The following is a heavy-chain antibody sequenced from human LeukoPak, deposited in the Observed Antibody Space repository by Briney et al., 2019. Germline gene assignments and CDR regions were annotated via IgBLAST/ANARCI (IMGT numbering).Heavy chain of an antibody. V-gene: IGHV4-34*01. Sequence: PSETLSLTCAVYGGSFSGYYWSWIRQPPGKGLEWIGEINHSGSTNYNPSLKSRVTISVDTSKNQFSLKLSSVTAADTAVYYCARTGAYSSSWVYDYWGQGTLVTVSS. CDR1: GGSFSGYY. J-gene: IGHJ4*02. CDR2: INHSGST. D-gene: IGHD6-13*01. CDR3: ARTGAYSSSWVYDY.